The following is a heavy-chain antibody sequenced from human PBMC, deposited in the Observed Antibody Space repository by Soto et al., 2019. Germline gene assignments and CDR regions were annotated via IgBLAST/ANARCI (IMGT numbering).Heavy chain of an antibody. CDR1: GFTLSRHT. V-gene: IGHV3-21*01. Sequence: GGSLRLSCAASGFTLSRHTMKWVRQAPGKGLEWVSFIGSRTSDIYYADSVKGRFTTSRDNAKNSLYLDLTRLRAEDTAVYFCVRDYYDTSGYPNTFDMWGQGTMVTVSS. J-gene: IGHJ3*02. CDR2: IGSRTSDI. D-gene: IGHD3-22*01. CDR3: VRDYYDTSGYPNTFDM.